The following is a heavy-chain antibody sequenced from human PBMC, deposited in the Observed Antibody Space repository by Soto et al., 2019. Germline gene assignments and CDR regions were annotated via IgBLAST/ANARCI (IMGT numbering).Heavy chain of an antibody. Sequence: GESLKISCKGSGYSFIDYWIGWVRQMPGKGLEWMGIIYPGDSDTRYSPSFQGQVTISADKSISTAYLQWSSLKASDTAMYYCARTAATGKYYYGVDVWGQGTTVTVSS. D-gene: IGHD6-13*01. CDR3: ARTAATGKYYYGVDV. J-gene: IGHJ6*02. CDR2: IYPGDSDT. V-gene: IGHV5-51*01. CDR1: GYSFIDYW.